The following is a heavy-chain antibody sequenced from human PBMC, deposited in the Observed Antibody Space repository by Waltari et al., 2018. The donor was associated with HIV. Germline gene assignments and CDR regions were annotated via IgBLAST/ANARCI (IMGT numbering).Heavy chain of an antibody. Sequence: VQLQESGPGLVKPSQTLSLACSVSGGSVSTGDYYWTWLRKSPGKGLEWLGHIFYTAGSYDNPSLGNRVSASLDKANNQISLTLRSVTAADTAIYYCGRGGRVAAPYYGMDVWGPGTTVIVAS. J-gene: IGHJ6*02. CDR2: IFYTAGS. CDR3: GRGGRVAAPYYGMDV. D-gene: IGHD6-13*01. V-gene: IGHV4-30-4*08. CDR1: GGSVSTGDYY.